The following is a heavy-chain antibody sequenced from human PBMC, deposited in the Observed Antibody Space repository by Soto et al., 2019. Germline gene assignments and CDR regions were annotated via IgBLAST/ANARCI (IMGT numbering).Heavy chain of an antibody. D-gene: IGHD6-13*01. CDR2: ISTTGAYI. J-gene: IGHJ5*02. Sequence: EVQLVESGGGLVKPGGSLRLSCAASGFTFNNYNMNWVRQAPGKGLEWVSSISTTGAYIQYADSVKGRFTISRDNAKNSLYLQMNSLRAEDTAVYYCARDSSSWSTWFDPWGQGTLVTVSS. V-gene: IGHV3-21*01. CDR3: ARDSSSWSTWFDP. CDR1: GFTFNNYN.